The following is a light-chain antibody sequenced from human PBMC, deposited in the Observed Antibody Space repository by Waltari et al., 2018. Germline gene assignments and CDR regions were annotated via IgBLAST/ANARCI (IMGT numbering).Light chain of an antibody. CDR3: QQYYSYPRT. J-gene: IGKJ1*01. V-gene: IGKV1-8*01. CDR2: AAT. Sequence: AIRMTQSPSSLSASTEDKITITCRASQDIRSYLGWYQQKPGKAPKLLVYAATSLQTGVPSRFSASGSGTDFSLTISNLQSEDFAIYHCQQYYSYPRTFGQGTKVEVK. CDR1: QDIRSY.